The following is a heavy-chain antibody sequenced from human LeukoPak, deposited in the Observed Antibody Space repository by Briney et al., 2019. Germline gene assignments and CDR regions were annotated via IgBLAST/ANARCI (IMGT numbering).Heavy chain of an antibody. CDR2: ISYDGSNK. J-gene: IGHJ3*02. V-gene: IGHV3-30*18. CDR1: GFTFSSYG. CDR3: AKEKRYYDSIRAAFDI. Sequence: PGGSLRLSCAASGFTFSSYGMHWVRQAPGKGLEWVAVISYDGSNKYYADSAKGRFTISRDNSKNTLYLQMNSLRAEDTAVYYCAKEKRYYDSIRAAFDIWGQGAMVTVSS. D-gene: IGHD3-22*01.